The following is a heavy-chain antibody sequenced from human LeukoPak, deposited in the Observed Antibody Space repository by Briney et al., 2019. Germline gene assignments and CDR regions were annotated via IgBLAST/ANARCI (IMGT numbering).Heavy chain of an antibody. CDR2: IYYSGST. D-gene: IGHD3-3*01. J-gene: IGHJ4*02. CDR1: GGSISSYY. Sequence: SETLSLTCTVSGGSISSYYWSWIRQPPGKGLDWIGYIYYSGSTNYNPSLKSRVTISVDTSKNQFSLKLSSVTAADTAVYYCARGGGIHYDFWSGYPNHFDYWGQGTLVTVSS. CDR3: ARGGGIHYDFWSGYPNHFDY. V-gene: IGHV4-59*01.